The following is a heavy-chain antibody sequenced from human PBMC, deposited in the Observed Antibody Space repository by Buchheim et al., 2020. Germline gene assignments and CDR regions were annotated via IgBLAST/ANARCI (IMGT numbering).Heavy chain of an antibody. J-gene: IGHJ4*02. CDR2: ISGSGGST. CDR3: AKPNFPRRIAAAGSFDY. CDR1: GFTFSSYA. V-gene: IGHV3-23*01. Sequence: EVQLLESGGGLVQPGGSLRLSCAASGFTFSSYAMSWVRQAPGKGLEWVSAISGSGGSTYYADTVKGRFTISRENSKKKLYLQMNSLRAEDTAVYYCAKPNFPRRIAAAGSFDYWGQGTL. D-gene: IGHD6-13*01.